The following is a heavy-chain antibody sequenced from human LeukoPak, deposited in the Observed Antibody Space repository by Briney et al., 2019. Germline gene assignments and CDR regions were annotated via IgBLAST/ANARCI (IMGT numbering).Heavy chain of an antibody. V-gene: IGHV4-4*07. J-gene: IGHJ5*02. CDR1: GGSISSYY. Sequence: SETLSLTCTVSGGSISSYYWSWIRQPAGKGLEWIGRIYTSGSTNYNPSLKSRVTMSVDASKNQFSLKLSSVTAADTAVYYCARDGPVWFGELSPWFGPWGQGTLVTVSS. CDR3: ARDGPVWFGELSPWFGP. CDR2: IYTSGST. D-gene: IGHD3-10*01.